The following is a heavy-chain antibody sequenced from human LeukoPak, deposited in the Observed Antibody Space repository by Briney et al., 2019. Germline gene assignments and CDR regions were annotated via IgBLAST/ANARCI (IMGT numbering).Heavy chain of an antibody. J-gene: IGHJ4*02. CDR3: ARPYCSSTSCYTGIGY. Sequence: GGSPRLSCAASGFTFSSYSRNWVRQAPGKGLEWVSSISSSSSYIYYADSVKGRFRISRDNAKNSLYLQMNSLRAEDTAVYYCARPYCSSTSCYTGIGYWGQGTLVTVSS. V-gene: IGHV3-21*01. CDR2: ISSSSSYI. D-gene: IGHD2-2*02. CDR1: GFTFSSYS.